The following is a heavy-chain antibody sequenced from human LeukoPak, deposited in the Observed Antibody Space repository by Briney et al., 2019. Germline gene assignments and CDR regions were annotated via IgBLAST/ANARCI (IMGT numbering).Heavy chain of an antibody. J-gene: IGHJ4*02. CDR2: ISDSGGPI. V-gene: IGHV3-48*03. CDR3: ARSSRSDY. CDR1: GFTFSTYE. Sequence: GGSLRLSCAASGFTFSTYEMIWVRQAPGKGLEWVSKISDSGGPIYYAESVKGRFIISRDNAKNSLFLQMNSLRAEDTAVYYCARSSRSDYWGQGTLVTVSS. D-gene: IGHD6-6*01.